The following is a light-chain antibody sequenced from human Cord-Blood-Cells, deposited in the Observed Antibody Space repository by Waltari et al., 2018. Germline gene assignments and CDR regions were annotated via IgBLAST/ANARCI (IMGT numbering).Light chain of an antibody. CDR3: QQLNSYPYS. Sequence: DLQLTQSPSFLSASVGDRVTITRRASQGISSYLAWYQQKPGKAPKLLTYAASTLQSGVPSRFSGSGSGTEFTLTISSLQPEDFATYYCQQLNSYPYSFGQGTKLEIK. CDR2: AAS. J-gene: IGKJ2*03. V-gene: IGKV1-9*01. CDR1: QGISSY.